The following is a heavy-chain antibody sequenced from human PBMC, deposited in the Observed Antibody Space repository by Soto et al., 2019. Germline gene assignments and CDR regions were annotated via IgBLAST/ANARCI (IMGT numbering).Heavy chain of an antibody. Sequence: QVQLQQWGAGLLKPSETLSLTCAVYGGFVSSGSYYWSWIRQSPGKGLEWIGEMSHSGGTHFHPSLKSRVTISVDTSKNQFSLKVSSVTAADTALYYCARVERGTATTVVDAFDIWGPGTMVTVSS. V-gene: IGHV4-34*01. CDR3: ARVERGTATTVVDAFDI. CDR1: GGFVSSGSYY. D-gene: IGHD1-1*01. J-gene: IGHJ3*02. CDR2: MSHSGGT.